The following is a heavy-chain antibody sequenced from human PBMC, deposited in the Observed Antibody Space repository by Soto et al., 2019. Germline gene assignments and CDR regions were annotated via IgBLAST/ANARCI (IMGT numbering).Heavy chain of an antibody. CDR3: ARVPDY. Sequence: PSQTLSVTWGVADGSSGRGGSSWSWIRQPPGKGLEWIGYIYHSGSTYYNPSLKSRVTISVDRSKNQFSLKLSSVTAADTAVYYCARVPDYWGQGTLVTSPQ. CDR2: IYHSGST. J-gene: IGHJ4*02. V-gene: IGHV4-30-2*01. CDR1: DGSSGRGGSS.